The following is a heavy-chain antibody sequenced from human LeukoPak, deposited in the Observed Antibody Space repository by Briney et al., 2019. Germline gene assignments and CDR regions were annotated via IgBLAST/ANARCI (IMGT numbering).Heavy chain of an antibody. J-gene: IGHJ5*02. Sequence: ASVKVSCKASGGTFSSYAISWVRLAPGQGLEWMGGIIPIFGTANYAQKFQGRVTITADESTSTAYMELSSLRSEDTAVYYCARHTCSSISCYFWFDPWGQGTLVSVSS. D-gene: IGHD2-2*01. V-gene: IGHV1-69*13. CDR2: IIPIFGTA. CDR3: ARHTCSSISCYFWFDP. CDR1: GGTFSSYA.